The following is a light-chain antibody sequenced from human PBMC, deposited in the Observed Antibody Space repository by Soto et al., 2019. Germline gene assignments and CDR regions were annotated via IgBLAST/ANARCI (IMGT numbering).Light chain of an antibody. J-gene: IGKJ1*01. Sequence: TQCHAKVTLSPSDLGRRGFKASQTVKTNLDWYQHKPGQAPRLLIYGASNKVTGIPDRFSGSGSGTDVTLTISRREPQDDAVYYCQQRSYRRPWTFGQGTKVDIK. CDR2: GAS. CDR3: QQRSYRRPWT. CDR1: QTVKTN. V-gene: IGKV3-11*01.